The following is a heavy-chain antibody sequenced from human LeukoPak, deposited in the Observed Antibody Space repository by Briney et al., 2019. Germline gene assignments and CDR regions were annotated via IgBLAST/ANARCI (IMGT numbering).Heavy chain of an antibody. CDR1: GFTFSSYW. D-gene: IGHD1-26*01. V-gene: IGHV3-7*04. CDR2: IKQDGSEK. J-gene: IGHJ3*02. CDR3: ARVSLGARDAFDI. Sequence: RAGGSLRLSCAASGFTFSSYWMSWVRQAPGKGLEWVANIKQDGSEKYYVDSVKGRFTISRDNAKNSLYLQMNSLRAEDTAVYYCARVSLGARDAFDIWGQGTMVTVSS.